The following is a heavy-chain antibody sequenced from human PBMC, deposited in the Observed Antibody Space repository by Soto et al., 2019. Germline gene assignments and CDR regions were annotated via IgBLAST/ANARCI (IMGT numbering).Heavy chain of an antibody. CDR1: GYTFSGYY. V-gene: IGHV1-2*04. CDR3: ARDRIAARFYYSYYGMDV. D-gene: IGHD6-6*01. Sequence: ASVPVSRKGSGYTFSGYYMHWVRQARGQGLEWMAWINTNSSGTNYAQKFQGWVTMSRDTSSSTAYMELSRLRSDDTAVYYCARDRIAARFYYSYYGMDVWGQGTTVTVSS. J-gene: IGHJ6*02. CDR2: INTNSSGT.